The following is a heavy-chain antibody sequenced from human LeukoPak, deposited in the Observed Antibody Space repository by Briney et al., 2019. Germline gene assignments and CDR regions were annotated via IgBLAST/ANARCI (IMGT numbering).Heavy chain of an antibody. CDR2: TSGRGDRT. CDR3: AKHQQIYRDPLMEN. J-gene: IGHJ6*02. CDR1: GFTFSSYA. Sequence: GGSLRLSCAASGFTFSSYAMSWVRQAPGKGLAWVSTTSGRGDRTYYADSVKGRFTISRDNSRDTLYLEMNSLRAEDTAVYYCAKHQQIYRDPLMENWGQGTTVTGSS. V-gene: IGHV3-23*01. D-gene: IGHD4-17*01.